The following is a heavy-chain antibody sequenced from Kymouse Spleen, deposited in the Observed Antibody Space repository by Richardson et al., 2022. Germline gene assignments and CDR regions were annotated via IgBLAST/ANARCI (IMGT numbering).Heavy chain of an antibody. J-gene: IGHJ5*02. D-gene: IGHD3-10*01. Sequence: EVQLVQSGAEVKKPGESLKISCKGSGYSFTSYWIGWVRQMPGKGLEWMGIIYPGDSDTRYSPSFQGQVTISADKSISTAYLQWSSLKASDTAMYYCARQGYYYGSGSYGDWFDPWGQGTLVTVSS. CDR2: IYPGDSDT. V-gene: IGHV5-51*01. CDR1: GYSFTSYW. CDR3: ARQGYYYGSGSYGDWFDP.